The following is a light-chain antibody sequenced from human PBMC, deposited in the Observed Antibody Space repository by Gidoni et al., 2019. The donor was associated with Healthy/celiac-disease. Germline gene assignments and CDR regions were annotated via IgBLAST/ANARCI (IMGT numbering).Light chain of an antibody. J-gene: IGLJ2*01. Sequence: SYELTQPPSVSVPPGQTARITCSGDALPKQYAYWYQQKPGQAPVLVIYKDSERPSGIPERFSGSSSGTTVTLTISGVQAEDEADYYCQSADSRNVVFGGGTKLTVL. V-gene: IGLV3-25*03. CDR2: KDS. CDR3: QSADSRNVV. CDR1: ALPKQY.